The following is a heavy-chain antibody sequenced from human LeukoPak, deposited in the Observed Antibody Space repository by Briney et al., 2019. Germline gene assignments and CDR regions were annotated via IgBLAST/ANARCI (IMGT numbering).Heavy chain of an antibody. CDR3: ARGNWRALGEDS. Sequence: ETSETLSLTCTVSGGSISSYYWNWIRQPAGKGLEWIGRIYNSGTTNYKESTNYNPSLKSRVSISVSTSKKQFSLKLTSVTAADTAVYYCARGNWRALGEDSWGQGTLVTVSS. V-gene: IGHV4-4*07. D-gene: IGHD3-16*01. CDR2: IYNSGTTNYKEST. J-gene: IGHJ4*02. CDR1: GGSISSYY.